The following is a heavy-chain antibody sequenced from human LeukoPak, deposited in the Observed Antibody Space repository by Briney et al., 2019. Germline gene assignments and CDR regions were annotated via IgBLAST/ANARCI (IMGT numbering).Heavy chain of an antibody. J-gene: IGHJ4*02. Sequence: SETLSLTCTVSGDSLSTYSWSWLRQPPGKGLEYIGYIYYSGSTNYNPSLKSRVTMSVDTSKNQFSLKLSSVTAADTAVYYCARGDWLFHLFDYWGQGTLVTVSS. CDR1: GDSLSTYS. V-gene: IGHV4-59*08. CDR3: ARGDWLFHLFDY. D-gene: IGHD3/OR15-3a*01. CDR2: IYYSGST.